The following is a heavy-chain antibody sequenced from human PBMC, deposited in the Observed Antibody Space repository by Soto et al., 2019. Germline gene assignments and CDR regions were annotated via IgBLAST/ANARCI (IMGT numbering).Heavy chain of an antibody. Sequence: ASVKVSCKASGGTFSSYAISWVRQAPGQGLEWMGGIIPIFGTANYAQKFQGRVTITADESTSTAYMELSSLRSEDTAVYYCARDYLVVAATLNHYYYGMDVWGQGTTVTVSS. CDR1: GGTFSSYA. CDR2: IIPIFGTA. J-gene: IGHJ6*02. CDR3: ARDYLVVAATLNHYYYGMDV. V-gene: IGHV1-69*13. D-gene: IGHD2-15*01.